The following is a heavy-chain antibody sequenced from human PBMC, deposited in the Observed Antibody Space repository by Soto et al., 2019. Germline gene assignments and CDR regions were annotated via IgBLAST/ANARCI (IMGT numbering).Heavy chain of an antibody. CDR1: GYTFTSYV. J-gene: IGHJ3*01. CDR2: ISAYNGNT. V-gene: IGHV1-18*01. Sequence: AAVMCSFNASGYTFTSYVISWVRQAPGQGLEWMGWISAYNGNTNYAQKLQGRVTMTTDTSTSTAYMELRSLRSGDTAVYYCARANEILAGRDAFDLWGQGTTVAV. CDR3: ARANEILAGRDAFDL. D-gene: IGHD3-9*01.